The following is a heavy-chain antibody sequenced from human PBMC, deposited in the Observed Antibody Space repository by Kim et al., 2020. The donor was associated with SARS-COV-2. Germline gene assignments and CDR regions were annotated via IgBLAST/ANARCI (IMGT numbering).Heavy chain of an antibody. V-gene: IGHV3-74*01. CDR2: T. J-gene: IGHJ6*02. CDR3: ARGNYHGMDV. Sequence: TPYADSVKGRFTVSRDNAKNTLYLEMSSLRAEDTAVYYCARGNYHGMDVWGQGTTVTLSS.